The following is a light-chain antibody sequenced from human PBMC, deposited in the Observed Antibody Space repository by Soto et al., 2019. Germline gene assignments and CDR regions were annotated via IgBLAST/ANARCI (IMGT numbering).Light chain of an antibody. CDR1: QSVTGNY. J-gene: IGKJ1*01. Sequence: IVLTQSPGTLSLSPGERATLSCRASQSVTGNYLAWYQHKPGQAPRLLIYGASSRAAGIPDRFSGSGSGTDFTLPISSLEPGDFAGSYCHQYGRSPTWRFGLGTKVPIK. V-gene: IGKV3-20*01. CDR3: HQYGRSPTWR. CDR2: GAS.